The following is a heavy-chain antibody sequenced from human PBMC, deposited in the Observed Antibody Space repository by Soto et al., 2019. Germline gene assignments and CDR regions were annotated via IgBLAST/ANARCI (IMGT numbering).Heavy chain of an antibody. CDR3: VKDRDLSGRLSGY. Sequence: QVKLVQSGAEVKKPGASVKVSCKAFGYTFTSYGITWVRQAPGQGLEWMGWISTSHGYTSYAQKVQGRVTMTRDTATCTAYMELRSLRSDDTAVYYCVKDRDLSGRLSGYWGQGSLVTVSS. J-gene: IGHJ4*02. CDR2: ISTSHGYT. D-gene: IGHD1-26*01. CDR1: GYTFTSYG. V-gene: IGHV1-18*01.